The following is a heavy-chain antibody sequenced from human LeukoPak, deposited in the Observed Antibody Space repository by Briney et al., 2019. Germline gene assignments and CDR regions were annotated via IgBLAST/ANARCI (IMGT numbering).Heavy chain of an antibody. Sequence: PGTSLRLSCAASGFTFSSYAMHWVRQAPGKGLEWVAVISYDGSNKYYADSVKGRFTISRDNSKNTLYLQMNSLRAEDTAVYYCASIYDLWSGYYVDYWGQGTLVTVSS. J-gene: IGHJ4*02. V-gene: IGHV3-30-3*01. D-gene: IGHD3-3*01. CDR1: GFTFSSYA. CDR2: ISYDGSNK. CDR3: ASIYDLWSGYYVDY.